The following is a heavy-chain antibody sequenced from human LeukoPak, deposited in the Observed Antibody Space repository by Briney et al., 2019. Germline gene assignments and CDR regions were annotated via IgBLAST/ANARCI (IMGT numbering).Heavy chain of an antibody. CDR3: ARGRPTLLWFGGGPVGWFDP. Sequence: PGGSLRLSCAASGFTFSSYAMSWVRQAPGKGLEWVSAISGSGGSTYYADSVKGRFTISRDNSKNTLYLQMNSLRAEDTAVYYCARGRPTLLWFGGGPVGWFDPWGQGTLVTVSS. CDR2: ISGSGGST. V-gene: IGHV3-23*01. D-gene: IGHD3-10*01. CDR1: GFTFSSYA. J-gene: IGHJ5*02.